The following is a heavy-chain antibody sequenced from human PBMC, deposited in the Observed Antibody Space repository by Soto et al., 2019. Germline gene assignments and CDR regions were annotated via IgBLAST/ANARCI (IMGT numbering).Heavy chain of an antibody. V-gene: IGHV3-11*06. CDR2: ISSSSSYT. D-gene: IGHD3-9*01. Sequence: GVLRLSCAASGFTFSDYYMSWIRQAPGKGLEWVSYISSSSSYTNYADSVKGRFTISRDNAKNSLYLQMNSLRAEDTAVYYCARGNFDWLLGFFEYWGQGTLVTVS. CDR3: ARGNFDWLLGFFEY. J-gene: IGHJ4*02. CDR1: GFTFSDYY.